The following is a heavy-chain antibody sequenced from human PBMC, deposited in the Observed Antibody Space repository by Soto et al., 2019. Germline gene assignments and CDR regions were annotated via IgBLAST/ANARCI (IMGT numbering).Heavy chain of an antibody. J-gene: IGHJ4*02. CDR1: AYTFTSYD. V-gene: IGHV1-8*01. CDR2: MNPNRGNT. CDR3: ARGGYFDSSNYLAY. D-gene: IGHD3-22*01. Sequence: ASVKVSCKASAYTFTSYDINWVRQATGQGLEWMGWMNPNRGNTGYAQKFQGRVIIDRDTSASTAYMELSSLRSEDTAVYYCARGGYFDSSNYLAYWGLGTLVTVS.